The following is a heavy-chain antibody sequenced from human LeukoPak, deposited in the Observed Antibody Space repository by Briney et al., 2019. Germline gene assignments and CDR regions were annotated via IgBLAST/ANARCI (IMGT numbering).Heavy chain of an antibody. CDR3: ARDGSGWYREDYYGMDV. Sequence: SETLSLTCTVSGGSISSYYWSWIRQPPGKGLEWIGYIYYSGSTNYNPSLKSRVTISVDTSKNQFSLKLSSVTAADTAVYYCARDGSGWYREDYYGMDVWGQGTTVTVSS. CDR1: GGSISSYY. CDR2: IYYSGST. D-gene: IGHD6-19*01. V-gene: IGHV4-59*12. J-gene: IGHJ6*02.